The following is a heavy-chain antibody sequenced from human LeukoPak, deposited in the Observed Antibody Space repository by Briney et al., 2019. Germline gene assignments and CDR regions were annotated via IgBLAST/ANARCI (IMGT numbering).Heavy chain of an antibody. J-gene: IGHJ4*02. CDR1: GYTFTGYY. Sequence: ASVKVSCKASGYTFTGYYIHWVRQAPGQGLEWMGWINPNSGDTNHAQRFQGRVTMTRDTSISTAYMELTSLRSDDTAIYYCARSFWSGYYTGIEYWGQGTLVTVSS. D-gene: IGHD3-3*01. CDR3: ARSFWSGYYTGIEY. CDR2: INPNSGDT. V-gene: IGHV1-2*02.